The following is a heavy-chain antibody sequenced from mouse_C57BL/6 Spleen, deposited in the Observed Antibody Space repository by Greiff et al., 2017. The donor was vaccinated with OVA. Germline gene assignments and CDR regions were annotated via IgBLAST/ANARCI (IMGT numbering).Heavy chain of an antibody. CDR2: IFPGSGST. CDR3: ARCTAQATSLYYYAMDY. V-gene: IGHV1-75*01. D-gene: IGHD3-2*02. CDR1: GYTFTDYY. J-gene: IGHJ4*01. Sequence: QVQLQQSGPELVKPGASVKISCKASGYTFTDYYINWVKQRPGQGLEWIGWIFPGSGSTYYNEKFKGKATLTVDKSSSTAYMLLSSLTSEDSAVYFCARCTAQATSLYYYAMDYWGQGTSVTVSS.